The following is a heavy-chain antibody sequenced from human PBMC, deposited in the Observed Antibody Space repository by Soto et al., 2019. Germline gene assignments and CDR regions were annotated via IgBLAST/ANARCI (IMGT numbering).Heavy chain of an antibody. CDR2: TYYNGDT. J-gene: IGHJ4*02. D-gene: IGHD6-19*01. V-gene: IGHV4-61*08. CDR3: ARGPAYIDGWRTFDL. CDR1: DDSFRGAEYY. Sequence: VLLQESGPGLLRPSETLSLTCTVSDDSFRGAEYYWSWIRQPLGKGPEWIGYTYYNGDTKCNPALRSRVTMSEDTSKNQFSLRLSSVTAAYTAVYFCARGPAYIDGWRTFDLWGRGILVTVSS.